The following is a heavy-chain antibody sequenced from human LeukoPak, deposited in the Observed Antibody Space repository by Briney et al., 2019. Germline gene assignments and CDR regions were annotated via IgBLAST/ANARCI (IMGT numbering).Heavy chain of an antibody. CDR3: AKQLGYCSDGSCYFPY. Sequence: GGSLRLSCAASGFTFSSYSMNWVRQAPGKGLEWVSSISSSSSYIYYADSVKGRFTISRDNAKNSLYLQMKSLRAEDTAVYYCAKQLGYCSDGSCYFPYWGQGTLVTVSS. CDR2: ISSSSSYI. D-gene: IGHD2-15*01. V-gene: IGHV3-21*01. CDR1: GFTFSSYS. J-gene: IGHJ4*02.